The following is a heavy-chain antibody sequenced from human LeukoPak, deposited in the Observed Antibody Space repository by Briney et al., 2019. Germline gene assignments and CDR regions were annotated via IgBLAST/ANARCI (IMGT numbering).Heavy chain of an antibody. CDR2: INPNSGGT. J-gene: IGHJ6*03. V-gene: IGHV1-2*02. CDR3: ARERGTASIAAAGTPGYYYYYMDV. CDR1: GYTFTGYY. Sequence: GASVKVSCKASGYTFTGYYMHWVGQAPGQGLEWMGWINPNSGGTNYAQKFQGRVTMTRDTSISTAYMELSRLRSDDTAVYYCARERGTASIAAAGTPGYYYYYMDVWGKGTTVTVSS. D-gene: IGHD6-13*01.